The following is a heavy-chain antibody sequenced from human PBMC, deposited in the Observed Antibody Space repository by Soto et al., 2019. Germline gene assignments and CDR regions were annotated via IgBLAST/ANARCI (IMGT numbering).Heavy chain of an antibody. D-gene: IGHD2-15*01. Sequence: ASVKVSCKASGYTFTSYDINWVRQATGQGLEWMGWMNPNSGNTGYAQKFQGRVTMTRNTSISTAYMELSSLRSEDTAVYYCARALLGCSGGSCYRPYYYYGMDVWGQGTTVTVS. CDR3: ARALLGCSGGSCYRPYYYYGMDV. CDR1: GYTFTSYD. CDR2: MNPNSGNT. J-gene: IGHJ6*02. V-gene: IGHV1-8*01.